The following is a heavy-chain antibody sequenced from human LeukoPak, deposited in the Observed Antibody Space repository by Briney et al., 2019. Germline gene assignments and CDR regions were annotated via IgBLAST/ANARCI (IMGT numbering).Heavy chain of an antibody. V-gene: IGHV4-59*12. CDR2: IYYSGST. Sequence: PSETLSLTCTVSGGSISSYYWSWIRQPPGKGLEWIGYIYYSGSTNYNPSLKSRVTMSVDTSKNQFSLKLSSVTAADTAVYYCARMTGYSSGWSVPLGADYYYYMDVWGKGTTVTVSS. CDR1: GGSISSYY. J-gene: IGHJ6*03. D-gene: IGHD6-19*01. CDR3: ARMTGYSSGWSVPLGADYYYYMDV.